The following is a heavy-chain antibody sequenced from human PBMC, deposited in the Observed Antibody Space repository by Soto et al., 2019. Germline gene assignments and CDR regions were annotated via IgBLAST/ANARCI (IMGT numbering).Heavy chain of an antibody. J-gene: IGHJ6*03. Sequence: GGSLRLSCAASGFTFDDYAMHWVRQAPGKGLEWVSGISWNSGSIGYADSVKGRFTISRDNAKNSLYLQMNSLRAEDTALYYCAAGEGGMDVWGKGTTVTVSS. CDR3: AAGEGGMDV. CDR1: GFTFDDYA. D-gene: IGHD2-21*01. CDR2: ISWNSGSI. V-gene: IGHV3-9*01.